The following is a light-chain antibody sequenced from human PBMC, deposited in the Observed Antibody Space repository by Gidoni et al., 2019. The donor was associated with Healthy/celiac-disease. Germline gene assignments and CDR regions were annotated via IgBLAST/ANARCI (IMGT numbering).Light chain of an antibody. Sequence: IQMTQSPSTLSASVGDRVTITCRASQSISSWLSWYQQKPGKAPKILIYKASSLESGVTSRFSGRGSGTEFTITIRSLQPDDFATYYCQQYNSYSGSFGQGTKLEIK. CDR3: QQYNSYSGS. CDR1: QSISSW. J-gene: IGKJ2*04. V-gene: IGKV1-5*03. CDR2: KAS.